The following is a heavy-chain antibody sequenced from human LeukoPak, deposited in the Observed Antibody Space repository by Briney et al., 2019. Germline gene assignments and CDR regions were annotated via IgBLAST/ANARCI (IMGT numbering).Heavy chain of an antibody. V-gene: IGHV3-74*01. CDR3: VSFYETY. D-gene: IGHD2-2*01. CDR2: INTDGSIT. CDR1: GFTFSDYW. Sequence: GGSLRLSCAASGFTFSDYWIHWVRQAPGKGLVWVSRINTDGSITNYADSVKGRFTISKDNAKNTVYLQMNNLRAEDTAVYYCVSFYETYWGRGTLVTVSS. J-gene: IGHJ4*02.